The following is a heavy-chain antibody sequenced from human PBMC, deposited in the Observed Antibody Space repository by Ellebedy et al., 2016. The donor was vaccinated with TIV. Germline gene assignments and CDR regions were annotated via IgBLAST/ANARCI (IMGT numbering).Heavy chain of an antibody. CDR1: GFTFNKNA. J-gene: IGHJ5*02. D-gene: IGHD7-27*01. Sequence: PGGSLRLSCVASGFTFNKNAMSWVRQAPGKGLEWVSVISGSAASTYYADSVKGRFTISRDNSKNTLYLQMNSLRTEDTALYLCAKTPPGDGRGWGDNWFDPWGQGTLVTVSS. V-gene: IGHV3-23*01. CDR2: ISGSAAST. CDR3: AKTPPGDGRGWGDNWFDP.